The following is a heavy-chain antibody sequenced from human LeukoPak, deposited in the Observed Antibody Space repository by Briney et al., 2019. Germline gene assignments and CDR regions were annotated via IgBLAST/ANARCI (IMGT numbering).Heavy chain of an antibody. CDR3: ARAGYYYGSGFFDY. CDR2: IYHSGST. Sequence: PSETLSLTCTVSGGSISSGTYYWNWIRQPPGKGLEWIGYIYHSGSTYYNPSLKSRVTISVDRSKNQFSLKLTSVTAADTAVYYCARAGYYYGSGFFDYWGQGTLVTVSS. D-gene: IGHD3-10*01. CDR1: GGSISSGTYY. J-gene: IGHJ4*02. V-gene: IGHV4-30-2*01.